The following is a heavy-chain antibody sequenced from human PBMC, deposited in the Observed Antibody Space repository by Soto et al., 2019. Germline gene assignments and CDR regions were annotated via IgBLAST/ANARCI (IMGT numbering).Heavy chain of an antibody. CDR1: GGSISSSSYY. Sequence: SETLSLTCTVSGGSISSSSYYWGWIRQPPGKGLEWIGSIYYSGSTYYNPSLKSRVTISVDTSKNQFSLKLSSVTAADTAVYYCARGGNPYYYDSSGYYGGFDYWGQGTLVTVSS. V-gene: IGHV4-39*01. CDR2: IYYSGST. D-gene: IGHD3-22*01. J-gene: IGHJ4*02. CDR3: ARGGNPYYYDSSGYYGGFDY.